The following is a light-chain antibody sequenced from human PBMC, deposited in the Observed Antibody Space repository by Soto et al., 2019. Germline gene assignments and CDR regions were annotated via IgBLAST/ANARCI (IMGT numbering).Light chain of an antibody. Sequence: QLVLTQPPSASGTPGQRVTISWSGSSSNIGANPINWYQQLPGTAPKLLIYNNDQRPSGVPDRFSASKSGTSASLAISGLQSEDEADYYCEAWDDSLYGAVLGGGTKVTVL. CDR1: SSNIGANP. CDR2: NND. CDR3: EAWDDSLYGAV. V-gene: IGLV1-44*01. J-gene: IGLJ2*01.